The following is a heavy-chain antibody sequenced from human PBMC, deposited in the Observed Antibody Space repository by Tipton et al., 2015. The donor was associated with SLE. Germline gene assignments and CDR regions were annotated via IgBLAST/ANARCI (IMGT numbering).Heavy chain of an antibody. D-gene: IGHD4-17*01. Sequence: LRLSCTVSGGSISSHYWSWIRQPPGKGLEWIGYIYYSGSTYYNPSLKSRLTISVDTSKNQFSLKLSSVTAADTAVYYCARDGIYYGDYAAWFDPWGQGTLVTVSS. CDR1: GGSISSHY. CDR2: IYYSGST. CDR3: ARDGIYYGDYAAWFDP. J-gene: IGHJ5*02. V-gene: IGHV4-59*11.